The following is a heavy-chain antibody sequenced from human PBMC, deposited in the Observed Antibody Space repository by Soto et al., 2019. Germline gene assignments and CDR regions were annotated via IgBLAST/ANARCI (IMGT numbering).Heavy chain of an antibody. D-gene: IGHD3-3*01. CDR3: VRSVYYDFWSRYKGLTNYYGMDV. J-gene: IGHJ6*02. V-gene: IGHV4-59*01. CDR1: GGYISGYD. Sequence: ESLCMLGRFSGGYISGYDLSLVLQPPGKGLEWIGYIYYSWSTNYNPSLKSRVPISVDTSKNQFSLRLSSVTAADTAVYYCVRSVYYDFWSRYKGLTNYYGMDVWGQGTTVTVSS. CDR2: IYYSWST.